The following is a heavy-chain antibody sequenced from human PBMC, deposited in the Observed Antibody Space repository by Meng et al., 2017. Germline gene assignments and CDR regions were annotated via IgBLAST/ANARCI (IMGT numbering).Heavy chain of an antibody. D-gene: IGHD7-27*01. Sequence: RESGAGLVKPSGPLSLTCAVSGGSISRSNWWSWVRQPPGKGVGWIGEIYHSGSTNYNPSLKSRVTISVDKSKNQFSLKLSSVTAADTAVYYCARIGDWGSTRYFDYWGQGTLVTVSS. CDR3: ARIGDWGSTRYFDY. CDR1: GGSISRSNW. V-gene: IGHV4-4*02. J-gene: IGHJ4*02. CDR2: IYHSGST.